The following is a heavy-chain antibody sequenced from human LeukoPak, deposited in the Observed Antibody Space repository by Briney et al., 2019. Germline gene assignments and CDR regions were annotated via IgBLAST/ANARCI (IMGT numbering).Heavy chain of an antibody. V-gene: IGHV4-59*01. D-gene: IGHD3-22*01. J-gene: IGHJ4*02. Sequence: SETLSLTCTVSGGSISSYYWSWLRQPPGEGLEWLGYIYYSGSTNYNPSLKSRVTISVDTSKNRFSLKLSSVTAADTAVYYCARCYYDRQLDYWGQGTLVTVSS. CDR1: GGSISSYY. CDR3: ARCYYDRQLDY. CDR2: IYYSGST.